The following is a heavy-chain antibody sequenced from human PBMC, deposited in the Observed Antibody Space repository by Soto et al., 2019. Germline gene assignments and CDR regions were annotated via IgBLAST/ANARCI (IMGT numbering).Heavy chain of an antibody. J-gene: IGHJ3*02. CDR3: ARALYYYDSSPDAFDI. Sequence: GGSLRLSCAASGFTFSSYSMNWVRQAPGKGLEWVSSISSSSSYIYYADSVKGRFTISRDNAKNSLYLQMNSLRAEDTAVYYCARALYYYDSSPDAFDIWGQGTMVTVSS. V-gene: IGHV3-21*01. CDR1: GFTFSSYS. CDR2: ISSSSSYI. D-gene: IGHD3-22*01.